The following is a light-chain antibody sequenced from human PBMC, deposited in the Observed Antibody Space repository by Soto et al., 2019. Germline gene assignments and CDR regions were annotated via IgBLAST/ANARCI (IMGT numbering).Light chain of an antibody. CDR3: QQSYSTPPT. V-gene: IGKV1-39*01. CDR2: SAS. CDR1: QSISSY. J-gene: IGKJ4*01. Sequence: DIQMTQSPSSLPASVGDRVAITCRASQSISSYLNWYQQKPGKAPKLVIYSASSLQTGAPSRFSGGGSGTDFTLTISSLQPEDFATYYCQQSYSTPPTFGGGTKVEIK.